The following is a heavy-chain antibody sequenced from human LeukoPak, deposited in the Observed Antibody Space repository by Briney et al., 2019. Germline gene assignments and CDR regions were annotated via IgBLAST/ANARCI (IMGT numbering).Heavy chain of an antibody. CDR3: ARDWHCTGGRCYPVPPP. V-gene: IGHV3-74*01. Sequence: GGSLRLSCAASGFSFSTLWMRWVRQTPGKGLDWVSRTSTDGSTTVYADSVKGRFSVSRDNAKNTLFLQMDSLRAEDTAVYYCARDWHCTGGRCYPVPPPWGQGTLVTVSS. D-gene: IGHD2-15*01. CDR1: GFSFSTLW. CDR2: TSTDGSTT. J-gene: IGHJ4*02.